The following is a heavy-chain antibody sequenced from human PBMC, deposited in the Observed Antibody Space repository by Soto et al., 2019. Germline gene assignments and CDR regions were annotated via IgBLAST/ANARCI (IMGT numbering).Heavy chain of an antibody. V-gene: IGHV4-4*02. J-gene: IGHJ3*02. CDR1: SGSISSSNW. D-gene: IGHD4-17*01. CDR2: IYHSGST. Sequence: SETLSLTCAVSSGSISSSNWWSWVRQPPGKGLEWIGEIYHSGSTNYNPSLKSRVTISVDKSKNQFSLKLSSVTAADTAVYYCARVPTVGGDYGVFDAFDSWGQGTMVTVSS. CDR3: ARVPTVGGDYGVFDAFDS.